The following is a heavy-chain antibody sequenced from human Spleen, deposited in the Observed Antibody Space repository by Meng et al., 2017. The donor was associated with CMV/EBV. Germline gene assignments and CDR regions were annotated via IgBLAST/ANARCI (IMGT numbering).Heavy chain of an antibody. D-gene: IGHD6-13*01. CDR2: ISGYDDNA. V-gene: IGHV1-18*01. CDR3: ATGSSWYLYYYYYGMDV. Sequence: ASVKVSCKASGYIFTTYGISWVRQAPGQGLEWMGWISGYDDNAKYAQKVQGRVTMTTDTSTSTAYMELRSLRSDDTAVYYCATGSSWYLYYYYYGMDVWGQGTTVTVSS. J-gene: IGHJ6*02. CDR1: GYIFTTYG.